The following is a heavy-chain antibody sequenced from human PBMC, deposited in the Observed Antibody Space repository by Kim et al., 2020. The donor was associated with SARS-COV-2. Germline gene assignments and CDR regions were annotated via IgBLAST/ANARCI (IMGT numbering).Heavy chain of an antibody. CDR1: SSYY. J-gene: IGHJ4*01. Sequence: SSYYCGWIRQPPGKGLEWSGSIYYSGSTHDNPCLKRRVTISVDTSKNQFSLKLSCVTAADTAVYYCARQMGITMIVVVISTHFDYWGHGTL. CDR2: IYYSGST. V-gene: IGHV4-39*01. CDR3: ARQMGITMIVVVISTHFDY. D-gene: IGHD3-22*01.